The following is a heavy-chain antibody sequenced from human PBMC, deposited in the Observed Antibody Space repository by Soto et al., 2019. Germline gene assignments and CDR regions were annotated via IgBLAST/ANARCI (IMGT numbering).Heavy chain of an antibody. Sequence: GGSLRLSCSASGFNFNSYTMNWVRQAPGKGLEWVSSISRFSDRTYYADSVKGRFAIFRANAENSVYLQVNSLRAEDTAVYYCARVGDYFWGIDYFDYWGDVTKVT. CDR1: GFNFNSYT. V-gene: IGHV3-21*06. CDR3: ARVGDYFWGIDYFDY. CDR2: ISRFSDRT. J-gene: IGHJ4*01. D-gene: IGHD3-16*01.